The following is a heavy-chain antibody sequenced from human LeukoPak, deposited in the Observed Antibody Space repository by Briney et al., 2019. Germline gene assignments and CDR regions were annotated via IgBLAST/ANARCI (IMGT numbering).Heavy chain of an antibody. J-gene: IGHJ3*02. Sequence: GRSLRLSCAASGFNFGLYVMSWVRQAPGKGLEWVSTLSGSGGRTDYADSVKGRFTVSRDNAKSTMYLQMNSLRVEDTAVYYCVKESSLMTVAVIGLDAFDIWGQGTRVTVSS. D-gene: IGHD3-22*01. CDR2: LSGSGGRT. CDR3: VKESSLMTVAVIGLDAFDI. CDR1: GFNFGLYV. V-gene: IGHV3-23*01.